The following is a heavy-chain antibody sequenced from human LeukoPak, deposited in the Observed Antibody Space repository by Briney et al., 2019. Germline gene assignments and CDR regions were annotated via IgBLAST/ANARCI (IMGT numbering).Heavy chain of an antibody. Sequence: SGPTLVNPTQTLTLTCTFSGFSLSTSGMRVSWIRQPPGKTLEWLARIDWDDDKFYSTSLKTRLTISKDTSKNQVVLTMTNMDPVDTAKYYCARTVEVRGVFGASYYFDYWGQGTLVTVSS. CDR3: ARTVEVRGVFGASYYFDY. D-gene: IGHD3-10*01. V-gene: IGHV2-70*04. CDR1: GFSLSTSGMR. CDR2: IDWDDDK. J-gene: IGHJ4*02.